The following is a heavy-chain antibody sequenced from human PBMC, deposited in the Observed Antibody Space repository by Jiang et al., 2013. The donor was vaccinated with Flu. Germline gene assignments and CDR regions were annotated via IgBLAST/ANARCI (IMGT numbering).Heavy chain of an antibody. CDR2: IGGSGLRT. CDR1: GFTFDNYA. J-gene: IGHJ4*02. Sequence: VQLLESGGGLVQPGGSLRLSCAASGFTFDNYAMSWVRQAPGKGLEWVSAIGGSGLRTDYADSVKGRFTISRDNSKNTLYLQMNSLGAEDTAVYYCANLGLVQLSRSQTLDYWGQGTLVTVSS. D-gene: IGHD5-18*01. V-gene: IGHV3-23*01. CDR3: ANLGLVQLSRSQTLDY.